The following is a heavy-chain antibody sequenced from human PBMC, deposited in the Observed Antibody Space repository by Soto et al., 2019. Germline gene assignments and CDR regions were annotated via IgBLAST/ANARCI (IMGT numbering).Heavy chain of an antibody. CDR3: AKDRGWSSADLDY. J-gene: IGHJ4*02. V-gene: IGHV3-30*18. D-gene: IGHD6-19*01. CDR1: GFTFSSFG. CDR2: ISYDGSMK. Sequence: QVQLVESGGGGVQPGRSLRLSCAASGFTFSSFGMHWVRQVPGKGLEWVALISYDGSMKYYADSVKGRFTISRDKSKNTLYLQMNSLRVEDTAVYYCAKDRGWSSADLDYWGQETLVTVSS.